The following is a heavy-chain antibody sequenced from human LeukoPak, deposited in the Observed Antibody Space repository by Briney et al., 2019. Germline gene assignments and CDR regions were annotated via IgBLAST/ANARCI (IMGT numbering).Heavy chain of an antibody. V-gene: IGHV3-23*01. J-gene: IGHJ4*02. Sequence: GGSLRLSCAASGFTFSSYAMSWVRQAPGKGLEWVSAISGSGGSTYYADSVKGRFTISRDNSKNTLYLQMNSLRAEDTAVYYCARDGHDIVVVTAIGGPFDYWGQGTLVTVSS. CDR3: ARDGHDIVVVTAIGGPFDY. CDR1: GFTFSSYA. CDR2: ISGSGGST. D-gene: IGHD2-21*02.